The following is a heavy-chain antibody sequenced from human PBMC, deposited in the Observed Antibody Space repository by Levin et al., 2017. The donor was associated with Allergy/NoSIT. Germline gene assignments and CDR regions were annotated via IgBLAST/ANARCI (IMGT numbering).Heavy chain of an antibody. CDR2: ISYSGNT. CDR3: ARQPQAPLCSGGTCLFDY. J-gene: IGHJ4*02. D-gene: IGHD2-15*01. Sequence: PSETLSLTCTVSGGSISSSSYYWGWIRQPPGKGLEWIGSISYSGNTYYNPSLKSRVTISVDTSKNQFSLKLSSVTAADTAVYYCARQPQAPLCSGGTCLFDYWGQGTLVTVSS. CDR1: GGSISSSSYY. V-gene: IGHV4-39*01.